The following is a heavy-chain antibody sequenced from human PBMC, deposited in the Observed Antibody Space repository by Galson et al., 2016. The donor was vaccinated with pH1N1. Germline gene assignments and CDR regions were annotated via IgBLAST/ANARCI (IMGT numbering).Heavy chain of an antibody. V-gene: IGHV3-7*03. CDR2: INQDGSKK. D-gene: IGHD4-17*01. Sequence: SLRLSCAASGFTISTYWMTWVRQAPGKGLEWVANINQDGSKKYFVDSVKGRFTISRDNAKNSLYLQMNNLRPEDTAFYYCAKDHCSHGDTNCFYFDLWGRGTLVTVSS. CDR1: GFTISTYW. J-gene: IGHJ2*01. CDR3: AKDHCSHGDTNCFYFDL.